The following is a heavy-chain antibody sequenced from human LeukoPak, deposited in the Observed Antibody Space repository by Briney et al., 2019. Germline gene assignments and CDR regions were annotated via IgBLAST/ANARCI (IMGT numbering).Heavy chain of an antibody. Sequence: SETLSLTSTLSGGTVTSSTYFWGWIRQPPGKGLEWIGSISYSGATYYNPSLKSRISMSVHTSKNQFSLKLSSVTAADTAVYYCARDGFYYHYYMDVWGEGTTVTVSS. CDR1: GGTVTSSTYF. V-gene: IGHV4-39*07. J-gene: IGHJ6*03. CDR3: ARDGFYYHYYMDV. D-gene: IGHD1-14*01. CDR2: ISYSGAT.